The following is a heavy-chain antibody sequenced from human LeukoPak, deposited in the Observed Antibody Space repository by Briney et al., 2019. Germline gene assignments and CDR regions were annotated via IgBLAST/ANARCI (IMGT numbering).Heavy chain of an antibody. Sequence: PVKVSCKASGFTFKSSAIQWVRQARGQRLEWMGWIVIGSGNTIYAQRFRERVTISRDMSTETAYLEVSGLRFEDTAVYYCAAAPMGDYWGQGTLVTVSS. V-gene: IGHV1-58*02. CDR3: AAAPMGDY. J-gene: IGHJ4*02. CDR1: GFTFKSSA. CDR2: IVIGSGNT.